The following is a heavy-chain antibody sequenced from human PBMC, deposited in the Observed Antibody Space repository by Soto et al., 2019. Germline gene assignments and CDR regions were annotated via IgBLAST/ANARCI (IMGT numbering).Heavy chain of an antibody. V-gene: IGHV1-3*01. Sequence: ASVKVSCKASGYTFTSYAMHWVRQAPGQRLEWMGWINAGNGNTKYSQKFQGRVTITRDTSASTAYMELSSLRSEDTAVYYCARLKLDYWYFDLWGRGTLVTVSS. CDR2: INAGNGNT. J-gene: IGHJ2*01. CDR1: GYTFTSYA. CDR3: ARLKLDYWYFDL.